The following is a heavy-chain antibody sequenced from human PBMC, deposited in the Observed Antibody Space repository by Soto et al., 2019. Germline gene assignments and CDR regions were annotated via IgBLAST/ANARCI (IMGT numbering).Heavy chain of an antibody. Sequence: KPSETLSLTCTVSGGSIRGYYWSWIRQPPGKGLEWIGYIYYSGSTNYNPSLKSRVTMSVDTSKNQFSLNLNSVTAADTAVYFCAREGGVATPIGMDLWGQGTTVTVSS. CDR1: GGSIRGYY. CDR2: IYYSGST. CDR3: AREGGVATPIGMDL. V-gene: IGHV4-59*01. D-gene: IGHD5-12*01. J-gene: IGHJ6*02.